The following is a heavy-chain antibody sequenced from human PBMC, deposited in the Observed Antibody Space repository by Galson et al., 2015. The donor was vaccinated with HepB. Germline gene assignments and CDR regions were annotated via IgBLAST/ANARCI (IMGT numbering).Heavy chain of an antibody. CDR1: GFTFSSYA. Sequence: SLRLSCAASGFTFSSYAMSWVRQAPGKGLEWVSYISSSGSTIYYADSVKGRFTISRDNAKNSLYLQMNSLRAEDTAVYYCARESGAYGDYEFAYWGQGTLVTVSS. J-gene: IGHJ4*02. V-gene: IGHV3-48*04. CDR3: ARESGAYGDYEFAY. D-gene: IGHD4-17*01. CDR2: ISSSGSTI.